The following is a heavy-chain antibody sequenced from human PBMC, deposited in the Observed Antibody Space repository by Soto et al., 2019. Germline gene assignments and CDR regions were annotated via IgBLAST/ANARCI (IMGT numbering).Heavy chain of an antibody. V-gene: IGHV3-74*01. CDR3: ARGIQSHYGRDV. CDR1: GFPFTSYW. D-gene: IGHD5-18*01. J-gene: IGHJ6*02. CDR2: IKTDGSSM. Sequence: GGSLRLSCASSGFPFTSYWIHWVRQLPGKGLVWVSRIKTDGSSMNYADSVRGRFTISRDNAENMVYLQMNSLRADDTAVYYCARGIQSHYGRDVWGQGTTVTVSS.